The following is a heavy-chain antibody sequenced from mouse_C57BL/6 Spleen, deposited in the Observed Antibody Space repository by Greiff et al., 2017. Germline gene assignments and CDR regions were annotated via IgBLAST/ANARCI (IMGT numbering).Heavy chain of an antibody. CDR2: IYPGDGDT. J-gene: IGHJ3*01. D-gene: IGHD1-1*01. CDR1: GYAFSSSW. Sequence: VQVVESGPELVKPGASVKISCTASGYAFSSSWMHWVKQRPGKGLEWIGRIYPGDGDTNYNGKFKGKATLTADKSSSTAYLQLSSLTSEDSAVYFCAPDYYGSSFLAYWGQGTLVTVSA. V-gene: IGHV1-82*01. CDR3: APDYYGSSFLAY.